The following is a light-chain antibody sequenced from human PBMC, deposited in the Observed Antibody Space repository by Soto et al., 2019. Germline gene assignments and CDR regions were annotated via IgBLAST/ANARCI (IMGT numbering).Light chain of an antibody. V-gene: IGKV4-1*01. CDR3: QQYYTTPVT. CDR1: QTLLHGYNY. J-gene: IGKJ1*01. CDR2: WAS. Sequence: DIVMTQSPDSLAVSLGERATINCKSSQTLLHGYNYLAWYQQTPGQPPELLIYWASTRESGVPDRFSGSGSGTDFTLTIGSLQAEDVAVYYCQQYYTTPVTFGQGTKVEIK.